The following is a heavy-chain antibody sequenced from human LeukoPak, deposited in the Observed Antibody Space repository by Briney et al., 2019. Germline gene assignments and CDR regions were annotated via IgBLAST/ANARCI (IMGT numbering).Heavy chain of an antibody. J-gene: IGHJ5*02. D-gene: IGHD2-2*01. CDR2: INAGNGNT. Sequence: ASVKVSCKASGYTFTSYAMHWVRQAPGQRLEWMGWINAGNGNTKYSQKFQGRVTITRDTSASTAYVELSSLRSEDTAVYYCARDKKVGSTSSTRIGSWFDPWGQGTLVTVSS. CDR3: ARDKKVGSTSSTRIGSWFDP. V-gene: IGHV1-3*01. CDR1: GYTFTSYA.